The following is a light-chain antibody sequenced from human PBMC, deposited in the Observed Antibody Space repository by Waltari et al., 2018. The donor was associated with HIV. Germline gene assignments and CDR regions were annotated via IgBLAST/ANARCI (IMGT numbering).Light chain of an antibody. CDR2: EDK. CDR3: QSYDNRRWM. CDR1: RRRIVSNN. V-gene: IGLV6-57*04. J-gene: IGLJ3*02. Sequence: NVFLTQPLSVSAAPGTSVTISSTRSRRRIVSNNVQGYQQRQGSAPTVVIYEDKLRPSGVPDRFSGSIDGSSNSASLTISGLTTEDEADYYCQSYDNRRWMFGGGTKLTVL.